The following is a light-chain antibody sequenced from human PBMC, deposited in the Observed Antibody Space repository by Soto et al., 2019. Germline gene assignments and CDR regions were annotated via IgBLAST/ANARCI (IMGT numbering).Light chain of an antibody. Sequence: EFVLTQSPGTLSLSPGERATLSCRASQTVRNNYLAWYQQKPGQAPRLLIYDASTRATGIPARFSGGGSGTEFTLTINSLQSADFAVYYCQQYNDWPLTFGGGTKVDIK. CDR2: DAS. CDR1: QTVRNN. V-gene: IGKV3-15*01. CDR3: QQYNDWPLT. J-gene: IGKJ4*01.